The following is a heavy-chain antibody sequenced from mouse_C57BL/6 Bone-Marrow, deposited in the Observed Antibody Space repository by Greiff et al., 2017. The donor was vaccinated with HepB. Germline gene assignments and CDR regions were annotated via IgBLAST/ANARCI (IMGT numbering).Heavy chain of an antibody. CDR3: ARYYDYAHHAMDY. Sequence: VQLQQSGPELVKPGASVKISCKASGYAFSSSWMNWVKQRPGKGLEWIGRIYPGDGDTNYNGKFKGKATLTADKSSSTAYMQLSSLTSEDSAVYFCARYYDYAHHAMDYWGQGTSVTVSS. CDR2: IYPGDGDT. CDR1: GYAFSSSW. D-gene: IGHD2-4*01. V-gene: IGHV1-82*01. J-gene: IGHJ4*01.